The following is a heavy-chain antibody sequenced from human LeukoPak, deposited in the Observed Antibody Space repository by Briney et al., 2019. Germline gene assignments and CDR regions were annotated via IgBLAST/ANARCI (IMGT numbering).Heavy chain of an antibody. J-gene: IGHJ4*02. CDR1: GGTFSSYA. CDR2: IIPVFGTA. D-gene: IGHD4-17*01. Sequence: GASVKVSCKASGGTFSSYAISWVRQAPGQGLEWMGGIIPVFGTANYAQKFQGRVTITTDESTSTAYMELSSLRSEDTAVYYCAREGPGPTVTYFDYRGQGTLGPVPP. CDR3: AREGPGPTVTYFDY. V-gene: IGHV1-69*05.